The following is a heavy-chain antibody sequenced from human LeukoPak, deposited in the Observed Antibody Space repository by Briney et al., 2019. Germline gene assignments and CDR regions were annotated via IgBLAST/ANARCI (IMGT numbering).Heavy chain of an antibody. CDR3: ARDGSSTGMDV. CDR1: GYSISSGYY. J-gene: IGHJ6*02. Sequence: SETLSLTCTVSGYSISSGYYWGWIRQPPGEGLEWIGSIYHSGSTYYNPSLKSRVTISVDTSKNQFSLKLSSVTAADTAVYYCARDGSSTGMDVWGQGTTVTVSS. CDR2: IYHSGST. V-gene: IGHV4-38-2*02. D-gene: IGHD2-2*01.